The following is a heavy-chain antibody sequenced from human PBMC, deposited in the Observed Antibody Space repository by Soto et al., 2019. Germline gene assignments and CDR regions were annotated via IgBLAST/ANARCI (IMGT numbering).Heavy chain of an antibody. CDR2: IYPGDSDT. V-gene: IGHV5-51*01. CDR1: GYSFTSYW. Sequence: GESLKISFKGSGYSFTSYWIGWVRQMPGKGLEWMGIIYPGDSDTRYSPSFQGQVTISADKSISTAYLQWSSLKASDTAMYYCARHEAARQGYYYGMDVWGQGTTVTVSS. CDR3: ARHEAARQGYYYGMDV. D-gene: IGHD6-6*01. J-gene: IGHJ6*02.